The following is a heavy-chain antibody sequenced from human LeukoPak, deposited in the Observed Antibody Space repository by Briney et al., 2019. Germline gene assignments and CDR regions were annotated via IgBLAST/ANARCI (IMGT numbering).Heavy chain of an antibody. Sequence: GGSLRLSCAASGFSFSSYSMNWVRQAPGKGLEWVSSISSSAYIYYADSVKGRFTISRDNANNSLYLQMNSLRAEDTAVYYCARDTALYYMDVWGKGTTVTVSS. CDR3: ARDTALYYMDV. V-gene: IGHV3-21*01. J-gene: IGHJ6*03. CDR2: ISSSAYI. D-gene: IGHD2-21*02. CDR1: GFSFSSYS.